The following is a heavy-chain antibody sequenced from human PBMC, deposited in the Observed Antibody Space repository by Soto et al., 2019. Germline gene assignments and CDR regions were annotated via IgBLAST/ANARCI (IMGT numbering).Heavy chain of an antibody. CDR3: AKGFRGGMDV. V-gene: IGHV3-23*01. J-gene: IGHJ6*02. CDR2: ISGSGGST. CDR1: GFTFCSYA. Sequence: GGSLILSCATSGFTFCSYALSWVRPAPGKGLEWVSAISGSGGSTYYADSVKGRFTISRDNSKNTLYLQMNSLRAEDTAVYYCAKGFRGGMDVWGQGTTVTVSS.